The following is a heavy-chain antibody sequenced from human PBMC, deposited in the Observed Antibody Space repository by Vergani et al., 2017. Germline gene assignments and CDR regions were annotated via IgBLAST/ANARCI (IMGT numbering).Heavy chain of an antibody. D-gene: IGHD6-19*01. CDR2: IYYSGST. J-gene: IGHJ5*02. CDR3: ARGRYSSGWFNWFDP. Sequence: QLQLQESGPGLVKPSETLSLTCTVSGGSISSSSYYWGWIRQPPGKGLEWIGSIYYSGSTYYNPSLKSRVTISVDTSKNQFSLKLSSVTAADTAVYYCARGRYSSGWFNWFDPWGRGTLVTVSS. CDR1: GGSISSSSYY. V-gene: IGHV4-39*07.